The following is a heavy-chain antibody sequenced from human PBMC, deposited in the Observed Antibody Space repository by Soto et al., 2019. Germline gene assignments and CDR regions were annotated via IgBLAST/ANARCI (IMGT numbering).Heavy chain of an antibody. J-gene: IGHJ5*02. V-gene: IGHV4-31*03. CDR1: GGSISSGGYY. CDR3: ARVARDQGYCSGGSCYGWFDP. CDR2: IYYSGST. D-gene: IGHD2-15*01. Sequence: KSSETLSLTCTVSGGSISSGGYYWSWIRQHPGKGLEWIGYIYYSGSTYYNPSLKSRVTISVDTSKNQFSLKLSSVTAADTAVYYCARVARDQGYCSGGSCYGWFDPWGQGTLVTVSS.